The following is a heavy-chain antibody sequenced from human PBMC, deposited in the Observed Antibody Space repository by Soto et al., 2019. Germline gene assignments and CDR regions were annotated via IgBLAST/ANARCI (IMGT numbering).Heavy chain of an antibody. CDR3: SRDASDYDSSGYLYFQH. V-gene: IGHV3-7*05. CDR1: GFTFSSYW. J-gene: IGHJ1*01. Sequence: VQLVESGGGLVQPGGSLRLSCAASGFTFSSYWMSWVRQAPGKGLEWVANIKQDGSEKYYVDSVKGRFTISRDNAKNSLYLQMNILRAEDTAVYYFSRDASDYDSSGYLYFQHLGQGTLVTVSS. CDR2: IKQDGSEK. D-gene: IGHD3-22*01.